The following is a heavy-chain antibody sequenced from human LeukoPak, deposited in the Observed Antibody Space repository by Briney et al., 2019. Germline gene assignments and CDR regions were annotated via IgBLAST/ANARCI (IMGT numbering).Heavy chain of an antibody. D-gene: IGHD3-10*01. CDR3: AKEHKGYYCSGSYCRPRDY. V-gene: IGHV3-23*01. Sequence: GGSLRLSCAASGFTFSSYAMSWVRQAPGKGLEWVSAISGSGGSTYYADSVKGRFTISRDNSKNTLYLQMNSLRAEDTAVYYCAKEHKGYYCSGSYCRPRDYWGQGTLVSVFS. CDR1: GFTFSSYA. J-gene: IGHJ4*02. CDR2: ISGSGGST.